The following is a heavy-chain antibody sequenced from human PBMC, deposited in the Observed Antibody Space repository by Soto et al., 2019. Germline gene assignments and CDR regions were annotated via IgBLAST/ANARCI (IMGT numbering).Heavy chain of an antibody. CDR1: GGSISSSSYY. D-gene: IGHD4-17*01. Sequence: QLQLQESGPGLVKPSETLSLTCTVSGGSISSSSYYWGWIRQPPGKGLEWIGSIYYSGSTYYNPSLKSRVTISVDTSKNQSSLKLSSVTAADTAVYSCARLTYGEHFDYWGQGTLVTVSS. J-gene: IGHJ4*02. CDR2: IYYSGST. V-gene: IGHV4-39*01. CDR3: ARLTYGEHFDY.